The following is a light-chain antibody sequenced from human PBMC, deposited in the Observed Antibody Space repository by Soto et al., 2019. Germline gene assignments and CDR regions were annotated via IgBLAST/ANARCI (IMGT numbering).Light chain of an antibody. CDR1: QGINNF. J-gene: IGKJ4*01. CDR2: DES. Sequence: DIQMTQSPSSVSASVGDRVTITCRASQGINNFLLWYQQKRGKAPKLLIYDESSLQSGVPSRFSGTKSGTDFTLTISSLQPEDFATYYCQQANSFPLTFGGGTKVEIK. V-gene: IGKV1-12*01. CDR3: QQANSFPLT.